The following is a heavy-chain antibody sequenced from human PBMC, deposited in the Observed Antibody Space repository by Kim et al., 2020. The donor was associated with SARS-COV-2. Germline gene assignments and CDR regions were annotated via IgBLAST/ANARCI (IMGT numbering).Heavy chain of an antibody. CDR1: GFTFSSYE. J-gene: IGHJ4*02. CDR2: ISSSGSTI. V-gene: IGHV3-48*03. CDR3: ARVNSIFGVVIYFDY. D-gene: IGHD3-3*01. Sequence: GGSLRLSCAASGFTFSSYEMNWVRQAPGKGLEWVSYISSSGSTIYYADSVKGRFTISSDNAKNSLYLQMNSLRAEDTAVYYCARVNSIFGVVIYFDYWGQGTLVTVSS.